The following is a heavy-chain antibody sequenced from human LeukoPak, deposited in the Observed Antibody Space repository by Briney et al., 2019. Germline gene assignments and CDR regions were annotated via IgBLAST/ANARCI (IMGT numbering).Heavy chain of an antibody. CDR3: ARDNSGSYYVGYYYYYMDV. J-gene: IGHJ6*03. CDR1: GGSISSYY. CDR2: IYTSGST. V-gene: IGHV4-4*07. Sequence: SETLSLTCTVPGGSISSYYWSWIRQPAGKGLEWIGRIYTSGSTNYNPSLKSRVTMSVDTSKNQFSLKLSSVTAADTAVYYCARDNSGSYYVGYYYYYMDVWGKGTTVTISS. D-gene: IGHD1-26*01.